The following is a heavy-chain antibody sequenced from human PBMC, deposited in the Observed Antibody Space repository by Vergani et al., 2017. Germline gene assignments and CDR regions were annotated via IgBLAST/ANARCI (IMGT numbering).Heavy chain of an antibody. CDR3: AREGLMVRGVMDYYYGMDV. CDR1: GFTFSSYE. D-gene: IGHD3-10*01. CDR2: ISSSGSTI. Sequence: EVQLVESGGGLVQPGGSLRLSCAASGFTFSSYEMNWVRQAPGKGLEWVSYISSSGSTIYYADSVKGRFTISRDNAKNSLYLQMNSLRAEDTAGYYCAREGLMVRGVMDYYYGMDVWGQGTTVTGSS. J-gene: IGHJ6*02. V-gene: IGHV3-48*03.